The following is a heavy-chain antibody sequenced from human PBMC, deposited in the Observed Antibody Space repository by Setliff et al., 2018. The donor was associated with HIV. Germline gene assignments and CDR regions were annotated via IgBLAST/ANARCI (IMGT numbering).Heavy chain of an antibody. Sequence: GASVKVSCKVSGYTLSELSMHWVRQAPGKGLVWMGGSDQENGEIIYAQKFQGRVTFSRDTSASTAYMELSSLRSEDTAVYYCARTVNDYGDYYFDYWGQGTLVTVSS. CDR3: ARTVNDYGDYYFDY. V-gene: IGHV1-24*01. CDR1: GYTLSELS. D-gene: IGHD4-17*01. CDR2: SDQENGEI. J-gene: IGHJ4*02.